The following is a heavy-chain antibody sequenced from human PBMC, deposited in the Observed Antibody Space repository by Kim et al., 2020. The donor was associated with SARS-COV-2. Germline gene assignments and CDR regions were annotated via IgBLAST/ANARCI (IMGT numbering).Heavy chain of an antibody. Sequence: ASVKVSCKASGYTFTSYYMHWVRQAPGQGLEWVGIISPSDGNINYAQKFQGRVTMTRDTSTSTVYMELSSLRSEDTAVYFCARIYFIGGSYFDYWGQGTLVTVSS. CDR1: GYTFTSYY. J-gene: IGHJ4*02. CDR3: ARIYFIGGSYFDY. D-gene: IGHD1-26*01. V-gene: IGHV1-46*01. CDR2: ISPSDGNI.